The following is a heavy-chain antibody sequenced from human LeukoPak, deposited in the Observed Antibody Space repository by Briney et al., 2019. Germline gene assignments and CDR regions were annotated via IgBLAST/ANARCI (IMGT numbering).Heavy chain of an antibody. Sequence: SETLSLTCSISGSSLKTYFWTWILQAPGKGLEYIGFIHHSGRTDYSPALKSRVTISIDTSKNEFPLRLTSVTIADTAIYYCARTFTGSHLLEYWDQGTLVIVSS. CDR3: ARTFTGSHLLEY. J-gene: IGHJ4*02. V-gene: IGHV4-59*01. CDR2: IHHSGRT. D-gene: IGHD1-26*01. CDR1: GSSLKTYF.